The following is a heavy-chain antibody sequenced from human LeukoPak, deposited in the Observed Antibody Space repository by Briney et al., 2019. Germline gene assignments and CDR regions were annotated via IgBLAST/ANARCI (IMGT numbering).Heavy chain of an antibody. CDR3: ARDRCSRSRRPHYYYYMDV. CDR2: IYYSGST. J-gene: IGHJ6*03. V-gene: IGHV4-59*01. D-gene: IGHD4/OR15-4a*01. Sequence: SETLSLTCTVSGGSISSYYWIWIRQPPGKGLEWIGYIYYSGSTNYNPSLKSRVTISVDTSKNQFSLKLSSVTAADTAVYYCARDRCSRSRRPHYYYYMDVWGKGTTVTVSS. CDR1: GGSISSYY.